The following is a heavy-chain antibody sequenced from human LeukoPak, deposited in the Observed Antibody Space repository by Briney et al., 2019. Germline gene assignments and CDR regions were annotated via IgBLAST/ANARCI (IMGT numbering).Heavy chain of an antibody. CDR1: GFTFSSYA. D-gene: IGHD2-8*02. J-gene: IGHJ4*02. V-gene: IGHV3-21*05. CDR3: TKGGYNTSWYWFF. CDR2: ISSRSNDI. Sequence: GGSLRLSCSASGFTFSSYAMHWVRQAPGKGLEWVAQISSRSNDINYADSVKGRFTISRDNAKNSVYLQMNSLRVEDTAVYYCTKGGYNTSWYWFFWGQGTLVIVSS.